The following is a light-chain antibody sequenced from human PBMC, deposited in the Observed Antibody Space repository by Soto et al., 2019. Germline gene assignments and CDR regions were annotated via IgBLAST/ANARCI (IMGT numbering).Light chain of an antibody. CDR3: QSYDSSLSQV. Sequence: VLTQPPSVSGAPGQRVTISCTGSSSNIGAGYDVHWYQQLPGTAPKLLIYGNSNRPSGVPDRFSGSKSGTSASLAITGLQAEDEADYYCQSYDSSLSQVFGTGTKVTVL. CDR1: SSNIGAGYD. V-gene: IGLV1-40*01. J-gene: IGLJ1*01. CDR2: GNS.